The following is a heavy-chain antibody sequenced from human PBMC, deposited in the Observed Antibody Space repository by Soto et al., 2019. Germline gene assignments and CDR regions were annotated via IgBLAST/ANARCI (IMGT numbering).Heavy chain of an antibody. CDR1: GFTFSSYA. J-gene: IGHJ1*01. D-gene: IGHD4-17*01. Sequence: EVQLLESGGGLVQPGGSLRLSCAASGFTFSSYAMGWVRQAPGKGLEWVSTISSRGGSAYYADSVKGRFTISRDNSKNTLYLQMNSLRAEDTAVYYCAKDLDDYGYLQHWGQGTLVTVSS. CDR3: AKDLDDYGYLQH. CDR2: ISSRGGSA. V-gene: IGHV3-23*01.